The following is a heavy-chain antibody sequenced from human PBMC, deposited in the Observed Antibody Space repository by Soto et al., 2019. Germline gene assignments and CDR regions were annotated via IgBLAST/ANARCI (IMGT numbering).Heavy chain of an antibody. Sequence: QVQLQESGPGLVKPSQTLSLTCTVSGGSISSGDYYWSWIRQPPGKGLEWIGYIYYSGSTYYNPSLKSRVTISVDTSKNQFSLKLSSVTAADTAVYYCARGPGGYSGYDFGPTPFEYWGQGTLVTVSS. CDR3: ARGPGGYSGYDFGPTPFEY. V-gene: IGHV4-30-4*01. CDR1: GGSISSGDYY. D-gene: IGHD5-12*01. J-gene: IGHJ4*02. CDR2: IYYSGST.